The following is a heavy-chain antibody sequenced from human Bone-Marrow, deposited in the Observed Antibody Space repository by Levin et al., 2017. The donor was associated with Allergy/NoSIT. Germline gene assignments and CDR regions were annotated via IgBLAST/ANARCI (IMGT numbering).Heavy chain of an antibody. CDR2: IYSGGST. Sequence: ETLSLTCAVSGFTIRNNYMSWVRQAPGKGLEWVSLIYSGGSTQYADSVKGRFTISRANSENTLYLQMNSLRAEDTAVYYCARLDFNYGSYYWGQGTLVTVSS. V-gene: IGHV3-66*01. D-gene: IGHD3-10*01. CDR3: ARLDFNYGSYY. J-gene: IGHJ4*02. CDR1: GFTIRNNY.